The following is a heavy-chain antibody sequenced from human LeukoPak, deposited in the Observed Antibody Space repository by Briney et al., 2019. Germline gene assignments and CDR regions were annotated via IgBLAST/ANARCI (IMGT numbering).Heavy chain of an antibody. J-gene: IGHJ4*02. V-gene: IGHV3-30*18. Sequence: PGRSLRLSCAASGFTFSSYGMHWVRQAPGKGLEWVAVISYDGSNKYYADSVKGRFTISRDNSKNQLYLQMNSLRAEDTAGYYCAKDRYYGAGSYYNAPDYWGQGTLVTVSS. CDR1: GFTFSSYG. CDR3: AKDRYYGAGSYYNAPDY. CDR2: ISYDGSNK. D-gene: IGHD3-10*01.